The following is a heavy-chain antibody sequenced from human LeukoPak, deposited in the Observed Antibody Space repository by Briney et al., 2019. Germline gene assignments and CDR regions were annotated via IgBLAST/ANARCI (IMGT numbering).Heavy chain of an antibody. D-gene: IGHD3-3*01. CDR3: VKPRREARDMYYDFWSGYYLDF. J-gene: IGHJ4*02. Sequence: QTGGSLRLSCAASGFTFNNYAMNWVRQAPGKGLEWVSAISGSGGTTYYADSVKGRFTISRDSSKNTVYLEMNGLRAEDTAIYYCVKPRREARDMYYDFWSGYYLDFWGQGALITVSS. CDR2: ISGSGGTT. V-gene: IGHV3-23*01. CDR1: GFTFNNYA.